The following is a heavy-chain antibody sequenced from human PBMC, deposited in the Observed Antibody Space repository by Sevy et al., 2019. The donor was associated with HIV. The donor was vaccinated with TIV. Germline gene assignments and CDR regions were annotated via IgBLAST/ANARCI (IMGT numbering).Heavy chain of an antibody. D-gene: IGHD3-3*01. CDR2: ISSSSSSI. CDR1: GFTFSDYY. J-gene: IGHJ3*02. V-gene: IGHV3-11*01. CDR3: ARDRYYVNGFDI. Sequence: GGSLRLSCAASGFTFSDYYMSWIRQAPGKGLEWVSYISSSSSSIYYADSVKGRFTISRDNAKNSLYLQMNSLRAEDTAVYYCARDRYYVNGFDIWGQGTMVTVSS.